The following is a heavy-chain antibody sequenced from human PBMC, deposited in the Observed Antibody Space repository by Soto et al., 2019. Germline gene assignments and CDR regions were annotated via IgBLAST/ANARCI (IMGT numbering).Heavy chain of an antibody. CDR3: ARYHPGDAFDI. J-gene: IGHJ3*02. V-gene: IGHV4-59*01. D-gene: IGHD2-2*01. CDR2: IYSSGST. CDR1: GGSINNYY. Sequence: SETLSLTCTVSGGSINNYYWSWIRQPPGKGLEWVGCIYSSGSTNYNPSLKSRVTISLDTSENHFSLKLRSVTAADTALYYCARYHPGDAFDIWGQGTMVTVSS.